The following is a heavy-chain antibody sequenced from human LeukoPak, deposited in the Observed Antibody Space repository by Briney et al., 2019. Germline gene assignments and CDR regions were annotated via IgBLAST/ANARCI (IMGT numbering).Heavy chain of an antibody. CDR1: GFGFSNFR. CDR3: VRDWAPASMQAAPFDC. J-gene: IGHJ4*02. CDR2: IKEEGSLK. D-gene: IGHD2/OR15-2a*01. Sequence: GGPLRLSCAASGFGFSNFRMSWVRQARGKGPEWVANIKEEGSLKHYVDSVEGRFTVSRDNAKNTLYLQMNSLRLEDTAVYYCVRDWAPASMQAAPFDCWGQGTLVTVSS. V-gene: IGHV3-7*01.